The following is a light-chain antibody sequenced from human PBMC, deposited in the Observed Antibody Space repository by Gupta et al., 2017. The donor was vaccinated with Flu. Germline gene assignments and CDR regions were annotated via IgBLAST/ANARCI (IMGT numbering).Light chain of an antibody. CDR2: DVS. V-gene: IGLV2-14*03. CDR1: SSDVGGYNY. J-gene: IGLJ1*01. CDR3: SSYTSNITHV. Sequence: SITISCTGTSSDVGGYNYVSWYQHHPGKAPKLMIYDVSNRPSGVSNRFSGSKSGNTASLTISGLQAEDEADYYCSSYTSNITHVFGTGTKVTVL.